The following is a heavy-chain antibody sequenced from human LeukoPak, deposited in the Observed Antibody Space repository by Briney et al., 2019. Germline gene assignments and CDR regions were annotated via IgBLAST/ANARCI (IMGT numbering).Heavy chain of an antibody. Sequence: GGSLRLSCAASGFTFSSYAMSWVRQAPGKGLEWVSAISGSGGSTYYADSVKGRFTISRDNSKNTLYLQMNSLRAEDTAVYYCAKTNYDFWSGYRGAYMDVWGKGTTVTVSS. CDR1: GFTFSSYA. CDR3: AKTNYDFWSGYRGAYMDV. D-gene: IGHD3-3*01. CDR2: ISGSGGST. J-gene: IGHJ6*03. V-gene: IGHV3-23*01.